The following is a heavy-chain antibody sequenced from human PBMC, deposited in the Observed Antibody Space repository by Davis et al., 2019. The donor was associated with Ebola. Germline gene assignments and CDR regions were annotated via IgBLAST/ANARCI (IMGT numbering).Heavy chain of an antibody. V-gene: IGHV3-23*01. CDR2: ISASDGPI. CDR3: PEARVDSGSNPIFDY. D-gene: IGHD1-26*01. Sequence: ETLSLTCAVSGFTFSNYAISRVRPPPRKGLERVASISASDGPIKYAASVKGRFTISRDNSKSTLYLQMNSLRGEDTAVYYCPEARVDSGSNPIFDYWGRGTLVTVSS. CDR1: GFTFSNYA. J-gene: IGHJ4*02.